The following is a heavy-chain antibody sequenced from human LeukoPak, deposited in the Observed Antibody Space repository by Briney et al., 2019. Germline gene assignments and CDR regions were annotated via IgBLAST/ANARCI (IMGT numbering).Heavy chain of an antibody. V-gene: IGHV3-30*02. Sequence: SGGSLRLSCAASGFTFSNYGMHWVRQAPGKELEWVAFVRYDGSNKYYADSVKGRFTISRDNSKNTLYLQMNSLRPEDTAVYYCAKQSGFDYWGQGTMVTVS. CDR1: GFTFSNYG. CDR3: AKQSGFDY. D-gene: IGHD1-26*01. CDR2: VRYDGSNK. J-gene: IGHJ4*03.